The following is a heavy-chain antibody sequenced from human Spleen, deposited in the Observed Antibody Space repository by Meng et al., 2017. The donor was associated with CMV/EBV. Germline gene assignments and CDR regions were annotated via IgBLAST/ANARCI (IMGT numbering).Heavy chain of an antibody. CDR1: GFTFSSYS. V-gene: IGHV3-74*01. Sequence: GESLKISCAASGFTFSSYSMNWVRQAPGKGLVWVSRINSDGSSTSYADSVKGRFTISRDNAKNTLYLQMNSLRAEDTAVYYCARDWATIFGVVIIPNYGMDVWGQGTTVTVSS. CDR2: INSDGSST. CDR3: ARDWATIFGVVIIPNYGMDV. D-gene: IGHD3-3*01. J-gene: IGHJ6*02.